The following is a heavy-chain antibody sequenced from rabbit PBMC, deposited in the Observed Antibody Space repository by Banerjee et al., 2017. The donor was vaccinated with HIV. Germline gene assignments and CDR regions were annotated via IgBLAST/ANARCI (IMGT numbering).Heavy chain of an antibody. CDR2: IDPVFGST. CDR1: GLDFISYS. V-gene: IGHV1S7*01. Sequence: QSLEESGGDLVKPGASLTLTCTASGLDFISYSMSWVRQAPGKGLEWIGYIDPVFGSTYYASWVNGRFTISSHNAQNTLYLQLNSLTAADTATYFCVRAYYSYGYGGYYYGMDLWGQGTLVTVS. CDR3: VRAYYSYGYGGYYYGMDL. J-gene: IGHJ6*01. D-gene: IGHD6-1*01.